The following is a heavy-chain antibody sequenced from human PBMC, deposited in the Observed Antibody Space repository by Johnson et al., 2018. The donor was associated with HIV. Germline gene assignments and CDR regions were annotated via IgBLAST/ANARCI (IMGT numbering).Heavy chain of an antibody. V-gene: IGHV3-66*01. J-gene: IGHJ3*02. D-gene: IGHD6-13*01. CDR3: AKDMGSSWYDPWDAFDI. CDR2: FFGGDGT. CDR1: GFTVSSYY. Sequence: VQLVESGGGLVQPGGSLRLSCAASGFTVSSYYMTWVRQAPGKGLEWVSVFFGGDGTYYADSVRGSFIISRDNSKNTLYLQMNSLRAEDTAVYYCAKDMGSSWYDPWDAFDIWGQGTVVTVSS.